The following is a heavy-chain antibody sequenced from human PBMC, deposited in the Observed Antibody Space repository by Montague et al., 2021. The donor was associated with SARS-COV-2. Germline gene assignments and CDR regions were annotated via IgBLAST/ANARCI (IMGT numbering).Heavy chain of an antibody. CDR3: AKDLLAYYYYMDV. Sequence: SRSLSLSASGFAFNKFAMSWVRQAPGKGLEWVSSLSGSGDNTYYADSVKGRFTISRDNSKNTLYLQMNSLRAEDTAVYYCAKDLLAYYYYMDVWGKGTTVTVSS. J-gene: IGHJ6*03. V-gene: IGHV3-23*01. CDR1: GFAFNKFA. CDR2: LSGSGDNT.